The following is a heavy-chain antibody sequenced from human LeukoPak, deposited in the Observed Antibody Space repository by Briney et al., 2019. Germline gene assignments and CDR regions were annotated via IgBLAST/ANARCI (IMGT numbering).Heavy chain of an antibody. CDR1: GXNFNSYW. CDR3: ARARYGSGGYFFDF. V-gene: IGHV3-7*04. Sequence: GGSLRLSCAGSGXNFNSYWMSWVRQAPGKGLECVANIKQDGSEIYFVDPVKGRFTISRDNAKSSLYLQMNSLRGEDTAVYYCARARYGSGGYFFDFWGQGTLVTVSS. D-gene: IGHD3-10*01. CDR2: IKQDGSEI. J-gene: IGHJ4*02.